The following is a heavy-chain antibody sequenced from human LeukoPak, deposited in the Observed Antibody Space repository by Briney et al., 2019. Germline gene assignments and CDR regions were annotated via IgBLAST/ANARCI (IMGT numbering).Heavy chain of an antibody. CDR1: GGSISGYY. CDR3: ARLNRQCSGGSCHSGWFDP. J-gene: IGHJ5*02. Sequence: PSETLSLTCTVSGGSISGYYWAWIRQPPGRGLEWIGTIYYSGTTYYNPSLKSRVTISVDTSKNQFSLKLSSVTAADTAVYYCARLNRQCSGGSCHSGWFDPWGQGTLVTVSS. V-gene: IGHV4-39*01. CDR2: IYYSGTT. D-gene: IGHD2-15*01.